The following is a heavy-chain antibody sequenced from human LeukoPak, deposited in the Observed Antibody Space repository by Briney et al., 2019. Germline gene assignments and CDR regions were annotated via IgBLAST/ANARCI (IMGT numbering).Heavy chain of an antibody. CDR1: GYTFTGYY. J-gene: IGHJ4*02. V-gene: IGHV1-2*04. Sequence: ASVKVSCKASGYTFTGYYMHWVLQAPGQGLEWMGWINPNSGGTNYAQKFQGWVTMTRDTSISTAYMELSRLRSDDTAVYYCARDSSSFKFDYWGQGTLVTVSS. D-gene: IGHD6-6*01. CDR3: ARDSSSFKFDY. CDR2: INPNSGGT.